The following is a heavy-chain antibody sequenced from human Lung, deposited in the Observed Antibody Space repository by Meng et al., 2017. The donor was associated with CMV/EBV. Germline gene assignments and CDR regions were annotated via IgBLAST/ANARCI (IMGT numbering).Heavy chain of an antibody. J-gene: IGHJ4*02. V-gene: IGHV3-30*14. Sequence: SGCLFSHFALHWVRQAPGEGLEWVAVVSHDGINSYYADSVRGRFTISRDHSKNTLYLQMNSLRAEDMAVYYCARGGEGPLVGAPLDSWGQGTLVTVSS. CDR1: GCLFSHFA. CDR3: ARGGEGPLVGAPLDS. CDR2: VSHDGINS. D-gene: IGHD1-26*01.